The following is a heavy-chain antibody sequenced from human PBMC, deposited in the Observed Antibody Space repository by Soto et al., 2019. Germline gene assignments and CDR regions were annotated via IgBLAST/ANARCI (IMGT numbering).Heavy chain of an antibody. CDR2: IDTSGST. J-gene: IGHJ4*02. CDR3: ARGGQDFWSGPFDY. D-gene: IGHD3-3*01. V-gene: IGHV4-4*07. Sequence: SETLSLTCTVSGGSISNYYCNWIRQPAGKGLEWIGRIDTSGSTNYNPSLKGRVTMSVDTSKQEFSLKLSSVTAADTALYYCARGGQDFWSGPFDYWGRGALVTVS. CDR1: GGSISNYY.